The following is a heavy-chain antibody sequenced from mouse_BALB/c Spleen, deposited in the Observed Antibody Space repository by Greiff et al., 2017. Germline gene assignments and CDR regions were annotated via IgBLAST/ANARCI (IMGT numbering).Heavy chain of an antibody. J-gene: IGHJ4*01. CDR2: ISYSGST. Sequence: EVQLQESGPGLVKPSQSLSLTCTVTGYSITSDYAWNWIRQFPGNKLEWMGYISYSGSTSYNPSLKSRISITRDTSKNQFFLQLNSVTTEDTATYYCARRRFLYAMDYWGQGTSVTVSS. V-gene: IGHV3-2*02. CDR1: GYSITSDYA. CDR3: ARRRFLYAMDY.